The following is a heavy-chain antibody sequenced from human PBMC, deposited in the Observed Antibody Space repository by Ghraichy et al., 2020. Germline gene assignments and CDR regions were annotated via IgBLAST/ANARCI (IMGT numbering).Heavy chain of an antibody. J-gene: IGHJ6*03. V-gene: IGHV3-49*03. CDR3: ARDVAAGGSFFYYYMDV. Sequence: GGSLRLSCTGSGFSFGDHAMSWFRLAPGKGLEWVGLIRSNTYGGTTDYAASVKGRFTISRDDSSGIAYLQLNSLKTEDTAVYFCARDVAAGGSFFYYYMDVWGKGTTVTVSS. D-gene: IGHD6-13*01. CDR1: GFSFGDHA. CDR2: IRSNTYGGTT.